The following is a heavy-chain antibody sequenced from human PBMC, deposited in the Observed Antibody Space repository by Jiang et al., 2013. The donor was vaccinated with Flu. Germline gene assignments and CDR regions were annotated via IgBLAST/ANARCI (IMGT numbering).Heavy chain of an antibody. J-gene: IGHJ6*02. D-gene: IGHD3-10*01. CDR2: ISGNGPST. Sequence: QLVESGGGLGTASGGVLRLSCAASGFTFTNFAMSWVRQAPGKGLEWVSDISGNGPSTYYADSVKGRFTISRDNSKNTLYLQMSSLRADDTAVYYCAKWANAGVGELPPPYYYGMDVWGQGTTVTVSS. V-gene: IGHV3-23*04. CDR1: GFTFTNFA. CDR3: AKWANAGVGELPPPYYYGMDV.